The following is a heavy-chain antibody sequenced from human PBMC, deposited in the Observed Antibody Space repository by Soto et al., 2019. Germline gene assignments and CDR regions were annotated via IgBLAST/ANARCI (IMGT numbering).Heavy chain of an antibody. J-gene: IGHJ4*02. CDR3: ARHFRDAYTALAF. Sequence: PSETLSLTCTVSGGSVSSGSYYWSWIRQPPGKGLEWIGYFSYGGGTNNSPSLKSRATISGDTSKNQFSLNLSSVTAVYTAVYYRARHFRDAYTALAFWGEGTLVTVCS. CDR1: GGSVSSGSYY. CDR2: FSYGGGT. V-gene: IGHV4-61*01. D-gene: IGHD3-3*02.